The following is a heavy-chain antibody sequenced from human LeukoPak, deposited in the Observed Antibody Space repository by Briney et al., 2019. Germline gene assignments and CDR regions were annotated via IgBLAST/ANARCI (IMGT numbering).Heavy chain of an antibody. V-gene: IGHV4-59*08. D-gene: IGHD3-22*01. CDR2: VYNSGST. Sequence: SETLSLTCTVSGDSISSYYWSWIRQPPGKGLEWIGCVYNSGSTNYNPSLKSRAIISVDTSKNRFSLKLSSVTAADTAVYYCARHVVNYYDSPYFDLWGGATRVTVSS. J-gene: IGHJ2*01. CDR1: GDSISSYY. CDR3: ARHVVNYYDSPYFDL.